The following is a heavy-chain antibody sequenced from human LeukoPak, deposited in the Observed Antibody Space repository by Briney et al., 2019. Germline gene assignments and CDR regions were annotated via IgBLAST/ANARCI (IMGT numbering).Heavy chain of an antibody. CDR2: LYSGSDT. Sequence: GGSLTLSCAASGFSVSLNYMNWVRQAPGKGLEWVSILYSGSDTYYADSVKGRFTISRDSSKNMLFLHMNSLRAEDTAVYYCAFGGYSYEMSDYWGQGTLVTVSS. D-gene: IGHD5-18*01. J-gene: IGHJ4*02. CDR3: AFGGYSYEMSDY. CDR1: GFSVSLNY. V-gene: IGHV3-53*01.